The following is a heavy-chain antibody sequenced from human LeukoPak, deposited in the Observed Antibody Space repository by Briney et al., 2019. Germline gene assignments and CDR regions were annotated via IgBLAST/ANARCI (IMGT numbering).Heavy chain of an antibody. J-gene: IGHJ4*02. V-gene: IGHV4-39*01. Sequence: SETLSLTCTVSGGSISSSSYYWRWIRQPPGKVLEWIGSIYYSGSTHYDPSLKSRVTISVDTSKNQFSLKLSSVTAADTAVYYCARPYYYGSGTDYWGQGTLVTVSS. D-gene: IGHD3-10*01. CDR2: IYYSGST. CDR3: ARPYYYGSGTDY. CDR1: GGSISSSSYY.